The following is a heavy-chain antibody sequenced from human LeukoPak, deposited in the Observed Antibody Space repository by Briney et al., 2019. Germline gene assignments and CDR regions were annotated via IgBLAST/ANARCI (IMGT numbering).Heavy chain of an antibody. D-gene: IGHD2-21*02. CDR1: GGTFSSYA. CDR2: IIPIFGTA. CDR3: ARGTAYCGGDCYSRHFDY. J-gene: IGHJ4*02. V-gene: IGHV1-69*13. Sequence: GASVKVSCKASGGTFSSYAISWVRQAPGQGLEWMGGIIPIFGTANYAQKFQGRVTITADESTSTAYMELSSLRSEDTAVYYRARGTAYCGGDCYSRHFDYWGQGTLVTVSS.